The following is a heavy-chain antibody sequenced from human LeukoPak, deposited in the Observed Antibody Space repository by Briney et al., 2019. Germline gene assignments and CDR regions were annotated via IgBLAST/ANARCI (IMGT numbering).Heavy chain of an antibody. V-gene: IGHV4-34*01. CDR2: IDHSGST. J-gene: IGHJ4*02. CDR1: NGSFSGYY. D-gene: IGHD6-6*01. Sequence: SETLSLTCAVYNGSFSGYYWSWIRQPPGKGLEWIGEIDHSGSTNYNPSLKSRVSISVDTSKNQFSLKVISMTAADTAVYYCARGTEYWGQGTLVTVSS. CDR3: ARGTEY.